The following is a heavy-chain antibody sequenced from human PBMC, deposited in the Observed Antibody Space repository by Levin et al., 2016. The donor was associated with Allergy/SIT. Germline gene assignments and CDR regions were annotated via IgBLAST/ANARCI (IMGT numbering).Heavy chain of an antibody. J-gene: IGHJ4*02. D-gene: IGHD3-3*01. V-gene: IGHV4-59*08. CDR2: IYYSGST. CDR3: ARHGYYDFWSGAVYYFDY. CDR1: GGSISSYY. Sequence: SETLSLTCTVSGGSISSYYWSWIRQPPGKGLEWIGYIYYSGSTNYNPSLKSRVTISVDTSKNQFSLKLSSVTAADTAVYYCARHGYYDFWSGAVYYFDYWGQGTLVTVSS.